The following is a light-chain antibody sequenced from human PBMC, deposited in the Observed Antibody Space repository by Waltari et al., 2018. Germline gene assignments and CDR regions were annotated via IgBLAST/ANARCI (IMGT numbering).Light chain of an antibody. CDR1: QSIATY. Sequence: DIQLTQSPSSLSASVGDRVTITCRASQSIATYLNWYQEKPGKAPKLLIFAASSLQSGVPSRFSDSGSGTGFTLFISSLQPEDFATYYCQQSFISPWTFGQGTKVEIK. J-gene: IGKJ1*01. CDR2: AAS. V-gene: IGKV1-39*01. CDR3: QQSFISPWT.